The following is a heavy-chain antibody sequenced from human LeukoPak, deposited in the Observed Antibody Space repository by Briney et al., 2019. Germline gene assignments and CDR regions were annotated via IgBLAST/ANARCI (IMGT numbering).Heavy chain of an antibody. Sequence: PSETLSLTCTVSGGSISTSSYYWGWIRQPPGKGLECIGNIYYSGSTYYNPSLKSRVTMSVDTSKNQFSLKLSSVTAADTAVYYCARGSYYYYYDSSGYEGTGFDYWGQGTLVTVSS. CDR2: IYYSGST. CDR3: ARGSYYYYYDSSGYEGTGFDY. V-gene: IGHV4-39*07. J-gene: IGHJ4*02. D-gene: IGHD3-22*01. CDR1: GGSISTSSYY.